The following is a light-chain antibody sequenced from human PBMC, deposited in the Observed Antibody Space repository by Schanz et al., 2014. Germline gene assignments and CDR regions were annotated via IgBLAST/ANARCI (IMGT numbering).Light chain of an antibody. J-gene: IGKJ2*01. V-gene: IGKV3-15*01. CDR3: QQYHNRYT. Sequence: EIVLTQSPATLSLSPGERATLSCRASQSVSSSLAWYHQKPGQAPRLLMYGASTRATGIPARFSGRGSGTEFTLTISSLQAEDFAVYYCQQYHNRYTFGQGTKLEIK. CDR1: QSVSSS. CDR2: GAS.